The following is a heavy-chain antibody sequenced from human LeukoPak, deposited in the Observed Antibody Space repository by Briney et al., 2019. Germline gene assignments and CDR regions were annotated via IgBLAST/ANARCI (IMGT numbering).Heavy chain of an antibody. J-gene: IGHJ5*02. V-gene: IGHV3-66*01. CDR3: ARSKYSESGDWFDP. CDR2: IYSGGST. Sequence: PGGSLRLSCAASGFTVSSNYMSWVRQAPGKGLEWVSVIYSGGSTYYADSVKGRFTISRDNSKNTLYLQMNSLRAEDTAVYYRARSKYSESGDWFDPWGQGTLVTVSS. D-gene: IGHD1-26*01. CDR1: GFTVSSNY.